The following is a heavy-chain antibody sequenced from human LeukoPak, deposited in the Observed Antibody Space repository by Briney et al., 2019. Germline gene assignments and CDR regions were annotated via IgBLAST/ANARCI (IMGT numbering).Heavy chain of an antibody. CDR2: ISHDGSNK. J-gene: IGHJ4*02. CDR1: GLTLSSYG. CDR3: AKLRGYYGSGQQITLDY. Sequence: GRSLRLSCAASGLTLSSYGMHWVRQAPGKGLEWVAVISHDGSNKYYADSVKGRFTISRDNAKNTLYLQMNSLSVEGTAVYYCAKLRGYYGSGQQITLDYWGQGTLVTVSS. D-gene: IGHD3-10*01. V-gene: IGHV3-30*18.